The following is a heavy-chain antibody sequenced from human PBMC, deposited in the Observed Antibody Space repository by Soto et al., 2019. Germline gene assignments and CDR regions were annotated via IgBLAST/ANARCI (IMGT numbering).Heavy chain of an antibody. D-gene: IGHD4-17*01. CDR3: ARAPPGGHYGRIFDF. J-gene: IGHJ4*01. CDR1: GGSFSGFY. CDR2: INDSGTI. Sequence: PSETLSLTCAVYGGSFSGFYWSWIRQTPGKGLEWIGEINDSGTINYNPSLKNRVTISIDTSKNQFSLKLTSVTAADTAVYFCARAPPGGHYGRIFDFWGHGTLVTVSS. V-gene: IGHV4-34*01.